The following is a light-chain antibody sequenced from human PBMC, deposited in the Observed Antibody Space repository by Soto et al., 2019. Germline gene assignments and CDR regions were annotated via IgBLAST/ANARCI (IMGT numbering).Light chain of an antibody. CDR1: QSLLHSNGDNY. CDR3: MQTLQTPRT. V-gene: IGKV2-28*01. CDR2: LTS. Sequence: DIVMTQSPLSLPVTPREPASISCRSSQSLLHSNGDNYLAWYLQRPGQSPQLLIYLTSTRASGVPDRFSGSGSGTDFTLKITRVAADDVGVYYCMQTLQTPRTFGQGTKLDIK. J-gene: IGKJ2*01.